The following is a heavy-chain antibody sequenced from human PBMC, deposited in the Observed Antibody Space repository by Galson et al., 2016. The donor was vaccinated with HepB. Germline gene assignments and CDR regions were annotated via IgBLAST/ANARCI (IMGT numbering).Heavy chain of an antibody. CDR2: INQDGSVT. J-gene: IGHJ4*01. CDR3: ARYAYGSGTSFGY. D-gene: IGHD3-10*01. CDR1: GSSFSTFW. Sequence: SLRLSCAASGSSFSTFWLSWIRQAPGKGLDWVANINQDGSVTYSGDSVKGRFTISRDNAKNSVYLQLNSLRAEDTAVYYCARYAYGSGTSFGYWGHGTLVTVSS. V-gene: IGHV3-7*05.